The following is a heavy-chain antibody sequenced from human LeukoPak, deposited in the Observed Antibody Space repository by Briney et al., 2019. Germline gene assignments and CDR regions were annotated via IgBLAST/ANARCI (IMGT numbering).Heavy chain of an antibody. CDR3: SGSYSYYYAMHV. V-gene: IGHV3-21*01. CDR2: ISSGSDYI. Sequence: NPGGSLRLSCAASGFPFNTYSMNWVRQAPGKGPEWVSSISSGSDYIYYADSVKGRFTISRDNAKSSVHLQMSSLRAEDTAVYYCSGSYSYYYAMHVWGQGTTVTVSS. J-gene: IGHJ6*02. CDR1: GFPFNTYS.